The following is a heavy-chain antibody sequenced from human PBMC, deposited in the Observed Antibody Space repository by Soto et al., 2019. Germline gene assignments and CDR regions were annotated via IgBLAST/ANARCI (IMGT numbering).Heavy chain of an antibody. CDR3: ARDSCSGGSCSPYYYYYYMDV. CDR1: GFTFSSYG. V-gene: IGHV3-33*01. Sequence: GGSLRLSCAASGFTFSSYGMLWVRQAPGKGLEWVAVIWYDGSNKYYADSVKGRFTISRDNSKNTLYLQMNSLRAEDTAVYYCARDSCSGGSCSPYYYYYYMDVWGKGTTVTVSS. CDR2: IWYDGSNK. D-gene: IGHD2-15*01. J-gene: IGHJ6*03.